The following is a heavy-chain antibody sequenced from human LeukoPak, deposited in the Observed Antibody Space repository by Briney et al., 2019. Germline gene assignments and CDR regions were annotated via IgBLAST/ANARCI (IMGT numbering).Heavy chain of an antibody. V-gene: IGHV3-11*03. CDR1: GFTFSDYY. J-gene: IGHJ4*02. CDR2: ISSSRSYT. Sequence: GGSLRLSCEASGFTFSDYYMSWIRQAPGKGLEWVSYISSSRSYTNYADSVKGRFTISRDSAKNSLYLQMNSLRAEDTAVYYCARFSDGRRYNYGYFIDYWGQGTLVTVSS. CDR3: ARFSDGRRYNYGYFIDY. D-gene: IGHD5-18*01.